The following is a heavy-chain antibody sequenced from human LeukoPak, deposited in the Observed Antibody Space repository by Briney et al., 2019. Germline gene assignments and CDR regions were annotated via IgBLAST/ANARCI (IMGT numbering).Heavy chain of an antibody. V-gene: IGHV1-2*06. CDR1: GYTLTVYY. CDR2: INPNSGDT. D-gene: IGHD5-18*01. J-gene: IGHJ4*01. Sequence: ASVKVSCKASGYTLTVYYIHWVQQAPGQGLEWMGRINPNSGDTNFAQKFQGRVTMTRDTSISTAYMDLSGLRPDDTAVYYCAREGSGYTYGRGSYLDYWGHGILVTVSS. CDR3: AREGSGYTYGRGSYLDY.